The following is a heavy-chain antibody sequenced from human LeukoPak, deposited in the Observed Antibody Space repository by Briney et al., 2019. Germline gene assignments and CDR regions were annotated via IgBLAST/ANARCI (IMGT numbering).Heavy chain of an antibody. Sequence: VASVKVSCKASGHTSTTHAIHWVRQAPGQGLEWMGWINAGNGNIKYSQKFQGRVTITGDTSTSTAYMELRSLRSDDTAVYYCARDRGDRWLSNYWGQGTLVTVSS. CDR3: ARDRGDRWLSNY. CDR2: INAGNGNI. D-gene: IGHD4-23*01. V-gene: IGHV1-3*01. J-gene: IGHJ4*02. CDR1: GHTSTTHA.